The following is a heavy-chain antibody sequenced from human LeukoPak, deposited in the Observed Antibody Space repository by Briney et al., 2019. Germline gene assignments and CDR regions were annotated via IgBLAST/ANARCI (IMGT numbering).Heavy chain of an antibody. J-gene: IGHJ4*02. Sequence: GGSLILCCAAAGCIGTGWSCGEYPMSWFRQAPVKVLDRVAFIIDHAYGGTTEYPASVNGSSTISRDDSKSIAYLQMNRLTSEDTTVYFCSRDSTGSTTVNWGQGTLVAVSA. CDR1: GCIGTGWSCGEYP. CDR3: SRDSTGSTTVN. V-gene: IGHV3-49*03. CDR2: IIDHAYGGTT. D-gene: IGHD1-26*01.